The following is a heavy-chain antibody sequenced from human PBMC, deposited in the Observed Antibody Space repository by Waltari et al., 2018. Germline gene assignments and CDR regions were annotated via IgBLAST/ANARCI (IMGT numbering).Heavy chain of an antibody. V-gene: IGHV4-34*01. CDR2: INHSGST. CDR3: ARGLRRPFSSRAGGNWFDP. D-gene: IGHD3-10*01. Sequence: QVQLQQWGAGLLKPSETLSLTCAVYGGSFSGYYWSWLRQPPGKGLEWIGEINHSGSTNYNPSLKSRVTISVDTSKNQFSLKLSSVTAADTAVYYCARGLRRPFSSRAGGNWFDPWGQGTLVTVSS. J-gene: IGHJ5*02. CDR1: GGSFSGYY.